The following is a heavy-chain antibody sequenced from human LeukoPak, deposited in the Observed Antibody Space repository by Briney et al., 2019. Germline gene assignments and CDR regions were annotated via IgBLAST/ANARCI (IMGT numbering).Heavy chain of an antibody. D-gene: IGHD1-26*01. CDR3: ARTAPRTVGATAFDY. J-gene: IGHJ4*02. Sequence: PSETLSLTCAAYGGSFSGYYWSWIRQPPGKGLEWIGEINHSGSTNYNPSLKSRVTISVDTSKNQFSLKLSSVTAADTAVYYCARTAPRTVGATAFDYWGQGTLVTVSS. CDR1: GGSFSGYY. CDR2: INHSGST. V-gene: IGHV4-34*01.